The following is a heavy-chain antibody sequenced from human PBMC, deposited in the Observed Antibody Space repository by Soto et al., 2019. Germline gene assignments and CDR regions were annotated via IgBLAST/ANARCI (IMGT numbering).Heavy chain of an antibody. CDR2: IWYDGSNK. V-gene: IGHV3-33*01. Sequence: QVQLVESGGGVVQPGRSLRLSCAPSGFSFSSYGIHWARQAPGKGLEWVAVIWYDGSNKVYADSVKGRFTISRDNSKNTLYRRMNSLRAEDTAVYYCARDLAGDYGALDTWGQGTMVTVSS. CDR1: GFSFSSYG. CDR3: ARDLAGDYGALDT. D-gene: IGHD3-10*01. J-gene: IGHJ3*02.